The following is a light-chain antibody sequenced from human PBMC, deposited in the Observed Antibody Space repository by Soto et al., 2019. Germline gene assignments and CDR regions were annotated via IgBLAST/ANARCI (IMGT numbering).Light chain of an antibody. CDR1: QSVSSN. CDR3: QQYNNWPQT. V-gene: IGKV3-15*01. CDR2: GAS. Sequence: IVMTEAPSTLSVAPKERATLSCRASQSVSSNLAWYQQKPGQAPRLLIYGASTRATGIPARFSGSGSGTEFTLTISSLQSEDFAVYYCQQYNNWPQTFGQGTKVDI. J-gene: IGKJ1*01.